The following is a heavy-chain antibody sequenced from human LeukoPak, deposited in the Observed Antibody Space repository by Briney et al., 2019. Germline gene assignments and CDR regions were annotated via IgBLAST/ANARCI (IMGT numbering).Heavy chain of an antibody. CDR3: ARRTRYYYDSSGYFLNWFDP. J-gene: IGHJ5*02. D-gene: IGHD3-22*01. CDR1: GDSISTFY. V-gene: IGHV4-34*01. CDR2: INHSGST. Sequence: SETLSLTCTVFGDSISTFYWSWIRQPPGKGLEWIGEINHSGSTNYNPSLKSRVTISVDTSKNQFSLKLSSVTAADTAVYYCARRTRYYYDSSGYFLNWFDPWGQGTLVTVSS.